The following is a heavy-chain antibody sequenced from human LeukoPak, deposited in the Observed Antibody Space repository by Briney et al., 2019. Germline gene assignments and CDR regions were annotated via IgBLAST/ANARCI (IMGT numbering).Heavy chain of an antibody. D-gene: IGHD3-16*01. Sequence: GGSLRLSCAASGFTFNIYAMSWVRQALGKGLAWVSGLNEDGGYTYYADSVEGRFTISRDNSKNTLYLQMTSLRTEDSAVYYCVKDQVTSMINKDFDHWGRGTLVTVSS. CDR2: LNEDGGYT. CDR1: GFTFNIYA. V-gene: IGHV3-23*01. CDR3: VKDQVTSMINKDFDH. J-gene: IGHJ4*02.